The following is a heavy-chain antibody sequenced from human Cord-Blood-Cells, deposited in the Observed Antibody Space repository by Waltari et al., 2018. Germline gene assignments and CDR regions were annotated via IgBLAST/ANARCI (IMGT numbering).Heavy chain of an antibody. V-gene: IGHV4-34*01. J-gene: IGHJ4*02. CDR1: GGSFSGYY. CDR2: INHSGST. D-gene: IGHD6-6*01. Sequence: QVQLQQWGAGLLKPSETLSLTCAVYGGSFSGYYWSWIRQPPGKGLEWIGEINHSGSTNYNPSLKGRVTISVDTSKNQFSLKLSSVTAADTAVYYCARMYSSSPDFDYWGQGTLVTVSS. CDR3: ARMYSSSPDFDY.